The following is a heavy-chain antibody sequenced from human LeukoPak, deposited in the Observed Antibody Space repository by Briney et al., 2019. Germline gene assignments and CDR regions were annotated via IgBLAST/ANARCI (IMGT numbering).Heavy chain of an antibody. CDR2: ISGSGGST. Sequence: GRSLRLSCAASGFTFSSYAMSWVRQAPGKGLEWVSAISGSGGSTYYADSVKGRFTISRDNSKNTLYLQMNSLRAEDTAVYYCAKDPATVTTWESIYYYYYGMDVWGQGTTVTVSS. D-gene: IGHD4-17*01. V-gene: IGHV3-23*01. CDR1: GFTFSSYA. J-gene: IGHJ6*02. CDR3: AKDPATVTTWESIYYYYYGMDV.